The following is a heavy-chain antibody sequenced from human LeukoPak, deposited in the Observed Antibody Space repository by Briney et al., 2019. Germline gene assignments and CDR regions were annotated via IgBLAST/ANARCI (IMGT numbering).Heavy chain of an antibody. CDR1: GYRFTNYW. CDR3: ARPDCSGDCP. V-gene: IGHV5-51*01. J-gene: IGHJ5*02. D-gene: IGHD2-21*02. Sequence: GESLKISCKGSGYRFTNYWIGWVRPMPGKDLAWMGIIYPGDSDTRYSPSFQGQVTLSADKSINTAYLQWSSLKASDTAMYYCARPDCSGDCPWGQGTLVTVSS. CDR2: IYPGDSDT.